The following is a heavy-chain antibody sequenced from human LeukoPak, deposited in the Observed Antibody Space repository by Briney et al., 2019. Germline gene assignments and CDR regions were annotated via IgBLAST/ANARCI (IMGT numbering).Heavy chain of an antibody. D-gene: IGHD3-10*01. V-gene: IGHV4-30-4*01. Sequence: PSETLSLTCTVSGGSISSGDYYWSWIRQPPGKGLEWIGYIYHSGNTYYTPSLKSRVTLSVDTSKNQFSLKLSSVTAADTAVYYCASYHGSGSQKRYYFDYWGQGTLVTVSS. CDR1: GGSISSGDYY. CDR2: IYHSGNT. J-gene: IGHJ4*02. CDR3: ASYHGSGSQKRYYFDY.